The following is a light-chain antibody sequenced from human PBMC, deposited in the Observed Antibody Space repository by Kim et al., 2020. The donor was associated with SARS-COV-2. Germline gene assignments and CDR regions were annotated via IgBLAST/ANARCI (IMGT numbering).Light chain of an antibody. V-gene: IGLV3-21*04. CDR2: YDR. CDR1: NIGSKS. J-gene: IGLJ1*01. Sequence: SYELTQPPSVSVAPGKTARITCGENNIGSKSVHWYQQKPGQAPVMVIYYDRDRPSGIPERFSGSNSGNTATLTISRVEAGDEADYYCQVWDSSSDHPVFGTGTKVTVL. CDR3: QVWDSSSDHPV.